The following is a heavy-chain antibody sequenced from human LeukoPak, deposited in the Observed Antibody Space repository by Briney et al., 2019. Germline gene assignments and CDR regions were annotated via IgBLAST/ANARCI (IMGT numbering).Heavy chain of an antibody. CDR3: AKDRAGVVVPAAWDLDY. J-gene: IGHJ4*02. CDR1: GFTFSSYG. CDR2: ISYDGSNK. D-gene: IGHD2-2*01. Sequence: PGGSLRLSCAASGFTFSSYGMDWVRQAPGKGLEWVAVISYDGSNKYYADSVKGRFTISRDNSKNTLYLQMNSLRAEDTAGYYCAKDRAGVVVPAAWDLDYWGQGTLVTVS. V-gene: IGHV3-30*18.